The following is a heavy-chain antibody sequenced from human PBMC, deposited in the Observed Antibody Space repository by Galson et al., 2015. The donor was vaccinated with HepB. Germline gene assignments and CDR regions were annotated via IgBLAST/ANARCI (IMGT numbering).Heavy chain of an antibody. Sequence: SVKVSCKASGYTFTSYYMHWVRQAPGQGLEWMGIINPSGGSASYAQKFQGRVTMTRDTSTSTAYMELSSLRSEDTAVYYCARRGRIVGAGGAFDIWGQGTMVTVSS. CDR3: ARRGRIVGAGGAFDI. D-gene: IGHD1-26*01. CDR2: INPSGGSA. J-gene: IGHJ3*02. CDR1: GYTFTSYY. V-gene: IGHV1-46*01.